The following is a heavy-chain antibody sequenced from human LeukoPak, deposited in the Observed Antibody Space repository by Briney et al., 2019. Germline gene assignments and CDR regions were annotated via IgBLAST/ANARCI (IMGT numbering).Heavy chain of an antibody. J-gene: IGHJ4*02. Sequence: SETLSLTCAVSGDSISSAYWWSWVRQPPGKGLEWIGEIYHSGTTTFNPSLKSRVTVSVDKSKNQFSLKLSSVTAADTAIYYCARRITGTLAPFDDWGQGTLVTVSS. V-gene: IGHV4-4*02. CDR3: ARRITGTLAPFDD. CDR1: GDSISSAYW. D-gene: IGHD1-7*01. CDR2: IYHSGTT.